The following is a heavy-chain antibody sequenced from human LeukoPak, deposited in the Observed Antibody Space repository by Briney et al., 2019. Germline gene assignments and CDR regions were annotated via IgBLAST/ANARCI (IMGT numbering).Heavy chain of an antibody. CDR3: ATLYDMIAMEYYYYYYMDV. J-gene: IGHJ6*03. Sequence: SVKVSCKASGGTFSSYAISWVRQAPGQGLEWMGGIIPIFGTANYAQKFQDRVTITADESTSTAYMELSSLRSEDTAVYYCATLYDMIAMEYYYYYYMDVWGKGTTVTVSS. V-gene: IGHV1-69*01. CDR2: IIPIFGTA. D-gene: IGHD2-21*01. CDR1: GGTFSSYA.